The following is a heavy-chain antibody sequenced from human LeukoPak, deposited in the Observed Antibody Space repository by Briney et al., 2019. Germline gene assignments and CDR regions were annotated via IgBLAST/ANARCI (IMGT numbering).Heavy chain of an antibody. V-gene: IGHV4-34*01. CDR1: GGSFSGYY. CDR2: INHSGST. Sequence: SETLSLTCAVSGGSFSGYYWNWIRQPPGKGLEWIGGINHSGSTHYNSSLKSRVTISVDTSKNQFSLKLSSVTAADTAVYYCARVGEFVVVTASTHSYYMDVWGKGTTVTVSS. J-gene: IGHJ6*03. D-gene: IGHD2-21*02. CDR3: ARVGEFVVVTASTHSYYMDV.